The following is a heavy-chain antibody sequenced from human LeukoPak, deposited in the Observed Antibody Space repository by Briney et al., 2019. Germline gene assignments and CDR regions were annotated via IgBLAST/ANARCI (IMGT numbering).Heavy chain of an antibody. CDR2: IYYSGST. CDR3: ASVNYDFRSGYYTGPFDY. D-gene: IGHD3-3*01. CDR1: GGSISSYY. V-gene: IGHV4-59*01. J-gene: IGHJ4*02. Sequence: SETLSLTCTVSGGSISSYYWSWIRQPPGKGLEWIGYIYYSGSTNYNPSLKSRVTISVDTSKNQFSLKLSSVTAADTAVYYCASVNYDFRSGYYTGPFDYWGQGTLVTVPS.